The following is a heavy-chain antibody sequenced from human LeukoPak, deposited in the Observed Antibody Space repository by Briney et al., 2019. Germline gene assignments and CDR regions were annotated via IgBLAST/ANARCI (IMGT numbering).Heavy chain of an antibody. CDR3: ARVKGGGINWFDP. CDR2: TYYRSKWYN. Sequence: SQTLSLTCAISGDNVSSNSATWNWIRQSPSRGLEWLGRTYYRSKWYNDYVVSVKSRITINLDTSKNQFSLQLNSVTPEDTAVYCCARVKGGGINWFDPWGQGTLVTVSS. D-gene: IGHD2-15*01. V-gene: IGHV6-1*01. CDR1: GDNVSSNSAT. J-gene: IGHJ5*02.